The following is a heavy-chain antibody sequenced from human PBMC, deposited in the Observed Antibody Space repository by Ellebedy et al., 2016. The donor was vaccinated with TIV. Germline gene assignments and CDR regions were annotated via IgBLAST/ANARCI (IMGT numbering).Heavy chain of an antibody. Sequence: GESLKISCAASGFTFSTYWMGWARQAPGKGLEWVATIKQDGGDKYYVDSVKGRFTISRDNAKNSLYLQMNSLRAEDTAVYYCARKSDSLLVTGGDCWGQGALVTVSS. CDR3: ARKSDSLLVTGGDC. D-gene: IGHD3-16*01. J-gene: IGHJ4*02. CDR2: IKQDGGDK. V-gene: IGHV3-7*01. CDR1: GFTFSTYW.